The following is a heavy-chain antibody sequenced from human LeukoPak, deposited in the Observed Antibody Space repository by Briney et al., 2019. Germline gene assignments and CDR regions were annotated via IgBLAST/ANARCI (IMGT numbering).Heavy chain of an antibody. CDR3: ARSPSYNWNYYYYGMDV. J-gene: IGHJ6*02. Sequence: GGSLRLSCAASGFTVSSNYMSWVRQAPGKGLEWVSVIYSGGSTYYADSVKGRFTTSRDNSKNTLYLQMNSLRAEDTAVYYCARSPSYNWNYYYYGMDVWGQGTTVTVSS. CDR2: IYSGGST. CDR1: GFTVSSNY. D-gene: IGHD1-20*01. V-gene: IGHV3-66*02.